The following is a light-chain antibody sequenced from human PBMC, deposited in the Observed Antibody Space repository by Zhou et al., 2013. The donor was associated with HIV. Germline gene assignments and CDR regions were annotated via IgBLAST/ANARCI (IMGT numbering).Light chain of an antibody. CDR2: GAS. J-gene: IGKJ5*01. V-gene: IGKV3-20*01. Sequence: EIVLTQSPGTLSLSPGERATLSCRASQSVASNYLAWYQQKPGQAPRLLIYGASTRATGIPDRFSGGGSGTDFTLIISRLEPEDFVVYYCQQYGTSPSTFGQGTRLEIK. CDR1: QSVASNY. CDR3: QQYGTSPST.